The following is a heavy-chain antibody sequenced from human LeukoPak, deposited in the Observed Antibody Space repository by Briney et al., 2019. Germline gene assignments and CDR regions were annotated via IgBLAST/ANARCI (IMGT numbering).Heavy chain of an antibody. CDR3: ASEIGKGSAGY. D-gene: IGHD1-1*01. V-gene: IGHV3-21*01. CDR1: GLTFSAYS. J-gene: IGHJ4*02. CDR2: ISPNSDYI. Sequence: GGSLRLSRAASGLTFSAYSMNWVRQAPGKGLEWVSSISPNSDYIYYSDSLKGRFTISRDNAKNSLYLQMNSLRAEDTAVYYCASEIGKGSAGYWGQGTLVTVSS.